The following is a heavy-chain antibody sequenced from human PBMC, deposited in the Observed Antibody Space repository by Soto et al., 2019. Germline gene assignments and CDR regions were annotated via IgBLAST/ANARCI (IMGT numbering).Heavy chain of an antibody. D-gene: IGHD3-22*01. CDR1: GGTFSSYA. CDR3: AGGEYYYDSSGYPSSFDY. Sequence: ASVKVSCKASGGTFSSYAISWVRQAPGQGLEWMGGIIPIFGTTNYAQKFQGRVTITADESTSTAYMELSSLRSEDTAVYYCAGGEYYYDSSGYPSSFDYWGQGTLVTVSS. CDR2: IIPIFGTT. V-gene: IGHV1-69*13. J-gene: IGHJ4*02.